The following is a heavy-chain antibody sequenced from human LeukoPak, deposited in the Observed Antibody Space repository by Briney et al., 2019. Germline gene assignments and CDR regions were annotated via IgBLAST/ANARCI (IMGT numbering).Heavy chain of an antibody. V-gene: IGHV2-5*02. Sequence: SGPTLVNPTQTLTLTCTFSGFSLSTSGVGVGWIRQPPGKALEWLALIYWDDDKRYSPSLKSRLTITKDTSKNQVVLTMTNVDPVDTATYYCAQADMVRGVSTFDYWGQGTLVTVSS. CDR1: GFSLSTSGVG. D-gene: IGHD3-10*01. CDR3: AQADMVRGVSTFDY. J-gene: IGHJ4*02. CDR2: IYWDDDK.